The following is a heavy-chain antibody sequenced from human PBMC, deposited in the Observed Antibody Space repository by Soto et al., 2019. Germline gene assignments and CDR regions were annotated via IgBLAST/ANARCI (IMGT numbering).Heavy chain of an antibody. CDR1: GGSISSSSYY. Sequence: PSETLSLTCTVSGGSISSSSYYWGWIRQPPGKGLEWIGSIYYSGYTYYNPSLKSRVTISVDTSKNQFSLKLSSVTAADTAVYYCARPYYDSSGYPYYFDYWGQGTLVTVSS. J-gene: IGHJ4*02. CDR2: IYYSGYT. V-gene: IGHV4-39*01. CDR3: ARPYYDSSGYPYYFDY. D-gene: IGHD3-22*01.